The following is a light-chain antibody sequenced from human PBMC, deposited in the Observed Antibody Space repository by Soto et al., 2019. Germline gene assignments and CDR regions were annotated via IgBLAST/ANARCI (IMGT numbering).Light chain of an antibody. CDR1: TGAVTSDYY. CDR3: LIYLGGAWV. V-gene: IGLV7-43*01. Sequence: QTVVTQEPSLTVSPGGTVTLTCASSTGAVTSDYYPNWFQQKPGQAPRALIYGTANTHSWTPARFSGSLLGGKAALTLSGVQPEDEAEYYFLIYLGGAWVFGGGTKLTVL. J-gene: IGLJ3*02. CDR2: GTA.